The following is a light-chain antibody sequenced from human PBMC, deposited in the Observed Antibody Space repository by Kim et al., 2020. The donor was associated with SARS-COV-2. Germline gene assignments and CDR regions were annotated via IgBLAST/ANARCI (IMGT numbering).Light chain of an antibody. CDR2: SAS. Sequence: ATVGDRVTIPCRESRGVRNDLGWFQQKPGEAPKRLIYSASNLQSGVPSRFSGSGSGTEFTLAISGLQPEDLAIYWCLQYSSYPLTFGQGTRLEIK. J-gene: IGKJ5*01. V-gene: IGKV1-17*01. CDR3: LQYSSYPLT. CDR1: RGVRND.